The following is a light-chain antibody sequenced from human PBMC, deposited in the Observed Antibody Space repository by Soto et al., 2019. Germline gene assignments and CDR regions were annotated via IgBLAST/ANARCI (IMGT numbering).Light chain of an antibody. CDR1: SSDVGGYNS. J-gene: IGLJ1*01. Sequence: QSALTQPPSASGSPGQSVTISCTGTSSDVGGYNSVSWYQHHPGKAPKLMIYEVNKRPSGVPDRFSGSKSANTASLTVSGLQAEDEADYYCSSYADSNNYVFGTGTKLTVL. CDR3: SSYADSNNYV. CDR2: EVN. V-gene: IGLV2-8*01.